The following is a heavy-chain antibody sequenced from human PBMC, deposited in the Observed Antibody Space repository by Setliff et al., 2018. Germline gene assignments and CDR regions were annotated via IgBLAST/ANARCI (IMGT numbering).Heavy chain of an antibody. CDR3: AKRGHYSSSDGLSFDF. J-gene: IGHJ4*02. CDR2: IDQGSRG. D-gene: IGHD6-6*01. CDR1: GFTFRDYS. V-gene: IGHV3-23*01. Sequence: PGGSLRLSCATSGFTFRDYSLTWVRQAPGKGLEWVSGIDQGSRGYYPDSMKGRFTISRDNSQNTVFLQVNSLRPEDSAVYYCAKRGHYSSSDGLSFDFWGQGTQVTVSS.